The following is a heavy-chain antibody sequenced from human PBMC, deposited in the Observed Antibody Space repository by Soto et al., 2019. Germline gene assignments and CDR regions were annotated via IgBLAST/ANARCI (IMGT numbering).Heavy chain of an antibody. V-gene: IGHV1-18*01. J-gene: IGHJ6*02. Sequence: VSVKVSCKASGYTFTSYGISWVRQAPGQGLEWMGWISAYNGNTNYAQKLQGRVTMTTDTSTSTAYMELRSLRSDDTAVYYCARDRFVAGTYYYYYGMDVWGQGTTVTVSS. CDR3: ARDRFVAGTYYYYYGMDV. D-gene: IGHD6-19*01. CDR1: GYTFTSYG. CDR2: ISAYNGNT.